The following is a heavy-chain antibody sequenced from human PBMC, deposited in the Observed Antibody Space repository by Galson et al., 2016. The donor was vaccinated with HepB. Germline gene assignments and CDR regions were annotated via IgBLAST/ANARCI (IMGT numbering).Heavy chain of an antibody. Sequence: LSLTCIVSGDSIVNSGYYWGWIRQTPGKGLEWIGSSYYSGSTYYNASLRSRITISVDTSKNQFSLKLSSVTAADTALYFCARHSRHFDVVTGPSPGYFDFWGQGTLVTASS. J-gene: IGHJ4*02. CDR1: GDSIVNSGYY. V-gene: IGHV4-39*01. CDR2: SYYSGST. CDR3: ARHSRHFDVVTGPSPGYFDF. D-gene: IGHD3-9*01.